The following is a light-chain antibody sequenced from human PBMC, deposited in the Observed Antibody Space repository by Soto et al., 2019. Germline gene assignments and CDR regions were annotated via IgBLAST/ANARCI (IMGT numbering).Light chain of an antibody. CDR1: QSVSSSY. J-gene: IGKJ3*01. CDR2: GAS. V-gene: IGKV3-20*01. CDR3: QHYNNWPPT. Sequence: EIVLTPCPGTLSLSPAARATLSCRASQSVSSSYVAWYQQKAGQATRLIIYGASSRAAGIPDRFSGSGARKEFTLIISSLQYEDFAVYYCQHYNNWPPTFGPGTKVDIK.